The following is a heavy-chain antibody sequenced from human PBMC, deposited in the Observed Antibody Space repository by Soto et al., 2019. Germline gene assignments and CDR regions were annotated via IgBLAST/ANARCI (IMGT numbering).Heavy chain of an antibody. J-gene: IGHJ6*02. CDR2: INHSGST. D-gene: IGHD2-8*01. V-gene: IGHV4-34*01. CDR3: ERGGWGCTNGVCSPRYYYYYYGMDV. Sequence: SETLSLTCAVYGGSFSCYYWSWIRQPPGKGLEWVGEINHSGSTNYNPSLKSRVTISVDTSKNQFSLKLSSVTAADTAVYYCERGGWGCTNGVCSPRYYYYYYGMDVWGQGTTVTVSS. CDR1: GGSFSCYY.